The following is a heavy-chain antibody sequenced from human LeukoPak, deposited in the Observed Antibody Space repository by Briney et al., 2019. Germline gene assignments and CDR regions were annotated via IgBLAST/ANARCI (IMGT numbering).Heavy chain of an antibody. V-gene: IGHV3-33*01. J-gene: IGHJ4*02. D-gene: IGHD1-26*01. CDR2: IWYDGSNK. CDR1: GFTFSSYG. CDR3: ARDLRKSSGSYGNFDY. Sequence: PGGSLRLSCAASGFTFSSYGMHWVRQAPGKGLEWVAVIWYDGSNKYYADSVKGRFTISRDNSKNTLYLQMNSLRAEDTAVYYCARDLRKSSGSYGNFDYWGQGTLVTVSS.